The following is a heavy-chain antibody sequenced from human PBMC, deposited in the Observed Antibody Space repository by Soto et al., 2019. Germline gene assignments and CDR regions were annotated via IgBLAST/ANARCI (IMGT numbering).Heavy chain of an antibody. CDR2: ISYDGSNK. CDR1: GFTFSSYA. V-gene: IGHV3-30-3*01. Sequence: QVQLVESGGGVVQPGRSLRLSCAASGFTFSSYAMHWVRQAPGKGLEWVAVISYDGSNKYYADSVKGRFTISRDNSKNTLYLQMNSLRAEDTAVYYCARSGWGGYYFDYWGQGTLVTVSS. D-gene: IGHD6-19*01. CDR3: ARSGWGGYYFDY. J-gene: IGHJ4*02.